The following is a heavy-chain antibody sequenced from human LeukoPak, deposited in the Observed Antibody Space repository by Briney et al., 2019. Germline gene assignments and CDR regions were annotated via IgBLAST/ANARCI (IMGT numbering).Heavy chain of an antibody. CDR2: SSAYNGNT. Sequence: ASVKVSCKASGYTFTSYGISCVRQAPGQGLEWMGWSSAYNGNTNYAQKLQGRVTMTTDTSTSTAYMELRSLRSDATAVYYCGRDWESTYYDYVWGSDYWGQGTLVTVSS. CDR1: GYTFTSYG. J-gene: IGHJ4*02. CDR3: GRDWESTYYDYVWGSDY. V-gene: IGHV1-18*01. D-gene: IGHD3-16*01.